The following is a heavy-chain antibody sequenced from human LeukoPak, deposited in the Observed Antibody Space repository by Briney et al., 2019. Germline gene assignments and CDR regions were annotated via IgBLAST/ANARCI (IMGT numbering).Heavy chain of an antibody. Sequence: GGSLRLSCAGSGFTFNNYAMSWVRRAPRKGLEWVSTIMIGGDGKHYADSVRGRFTISRDNSKNTLYLQMNSLRAEDTAAYSCARGYCTSSSCYNDYWGQGTLVTVSS. CDR2: IMIGGDGK. CDR3: ARGYCTSSSCYNDY. V-gene: IGHV3-23*01. D-gene: IGHD2-2*02. J-gene: IGHJ4*02. CDR1: GFTFNNYA.